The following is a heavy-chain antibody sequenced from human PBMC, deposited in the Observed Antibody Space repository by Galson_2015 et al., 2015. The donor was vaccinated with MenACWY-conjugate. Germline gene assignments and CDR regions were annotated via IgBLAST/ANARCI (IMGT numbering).Heavy chain of an antibody. CDR1: GGPISSTSYY. V-gene: IGHV4-39*01. Sequence: ETLSLTCTVSGGPISSTSYYWGWIRQPPGKGLEWFGSISYSGTTYYNPSLQSRVTISVDTSKNQFSLKLSSVTAADTAVYYCARHSYYYDSSGNYYYFDYWGQGTLVTVSS. CDR2: ISYSGTT. CDR3: ARHSYYYDSSGNYYYFDY. D-gene: IGHD3-22*01. J-gene: IGHJ4*02.